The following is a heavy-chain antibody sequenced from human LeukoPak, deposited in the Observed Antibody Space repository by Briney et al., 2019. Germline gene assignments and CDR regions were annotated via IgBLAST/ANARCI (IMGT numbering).Heavy chain of an antibody. Sequence: PGGSLRLSCAASGFTFSSYGMHWVRQAPGKGLEWVAYIRYDGSNKYYADSVKGRFTISRDISKNTLYLQMNRLKAEDTAVYYCARDLGESDFWSGYYTGDAIKTDMQDYWGQGTLVTVSS. D-gene: IGHD3-3*01. CDR2: IRYDGSNK. CDR3: ARDLGESDFWSGYYTGDAIKTDMQDY. V-gene: IGHV3-30*02. CDR1: GFTFSSYG. J-gene: IGHJ4*02.